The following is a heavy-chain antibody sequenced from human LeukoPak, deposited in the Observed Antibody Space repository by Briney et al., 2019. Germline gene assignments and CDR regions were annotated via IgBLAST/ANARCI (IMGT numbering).Heavy chain of an antibody. CDR1: GGSISSYD. D-gene: IGHD2-15*01. CDR3: ARGGCSGGSCYSQY. J-gene: IGHJ4*02. Sequence: SETLSLTCTASGGSISSYDWSWIRQPPGKGLEWIGYIYYSGSTNYNPSLKSRVTISVDTSKNQFSLKLSSVTAADTAVYYCARGGCSGGSCYSQYWGQGTLVTVSS. V-gene: IGHV4-59*01. CDR2: IYYSGST.